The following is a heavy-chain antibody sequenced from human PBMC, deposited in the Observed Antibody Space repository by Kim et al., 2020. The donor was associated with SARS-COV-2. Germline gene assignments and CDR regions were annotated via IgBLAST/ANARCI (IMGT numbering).Heavy chain of an antibody. V-gene: IGHV4-39*01. J-gene: IGHJ3*02. CDR1: GGSISSSSYY. D-gene: IGHD3-9*01. CDR3: ARLLPRLGVYDILTGYAFDI. CDR2: IYYSGST. Sequence: SETLSLTCTVSGGSISSSSYYWGWIRQPPGKGLEWIGSIYYSGSTYYNPSLKSRVTISVDTSKNQFSLKLSSVTAADTAVYYCARLLPRLGVYDILTGYAFDIWGQGTMVTVSS.